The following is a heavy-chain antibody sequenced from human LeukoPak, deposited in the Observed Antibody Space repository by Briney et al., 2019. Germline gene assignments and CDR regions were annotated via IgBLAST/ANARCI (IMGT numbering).Heavy chain of an antibody. J-gene: IGHJ4*02. CDR3: ARDTVFGVAKEGYFDY. V-gene: IGHV1-69*13. Sequence: SVKVSCKASGGTFSSYAISWVRQAPGQGLEWMGGIIPIFGTANYAQKFQGRVTITADESTSTAYMELSSLRSEDTAVYYCARDTVFGVAKEGYFDYWGQGTLVTVSS. D-gene: IGHD3-3*01. CDR2: IIPIFGTA. CDR1: GGTFSSYA.